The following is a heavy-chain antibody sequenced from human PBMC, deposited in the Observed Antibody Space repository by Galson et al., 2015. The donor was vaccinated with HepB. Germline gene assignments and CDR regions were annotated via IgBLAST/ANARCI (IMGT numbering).Heavy chain of an antibody. J-gene: IGHJ4*02. CDR3: ASPLGHGDF. CDR2: ISGGGEST. Sequence: SLRLSCAASGFIFSNFAMSWVRQAPGKGLEWVSAISGGGESTYYADSVKGRFTISRDNSKNTLYLQMNSLRAEDTALYYCASPLGHGDFWGQGTLVTVSS. CDR1: GFIFSNFA. V-gene: IGHV3-23*01. D-gene: IGHD7-27*01.